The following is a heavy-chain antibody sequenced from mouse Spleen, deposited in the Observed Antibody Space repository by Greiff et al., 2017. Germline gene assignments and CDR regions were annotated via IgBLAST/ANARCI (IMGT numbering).Heavy chain of an antibody. CDR3: VRRGGYSNGFAY. CDR1: GFSFNTYA. CDR2: IRSKSNNYAT. V-gene: IGHV10-1*01. D-gene: IGHD2-5*01. Sequence: EVKLMESGGGLVQPKGSLKLSCAASGFSFNTYAMNWVRQAPGKGLEWVARIRSKSNNYATYYADSVKDRFTISRDDSESMLYLQMNNLKTEDTAMYYCVRRGGYSNGFAYWGQGTLVTVSA. J-gene: IGHJ3*01.